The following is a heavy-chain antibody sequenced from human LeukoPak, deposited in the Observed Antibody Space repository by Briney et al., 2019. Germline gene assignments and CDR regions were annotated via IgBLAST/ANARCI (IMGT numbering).Heavy chain of an antibody. D-gene: IGHD3-3*01. CDR1: GGSISSGSYY. CDR3: ARGPLRRDAFDI. V-gene: IGHV4-61*02. J-gene: IGHJ3*02. Sequence: SETLSLTCTVSGGSISSGSYYWSWIRQPAGKGLEWIGRIYTSGSTNYNPSLKSRVTISVDTSKNQFSLKLSSVTAADTAVYYCARGPLRRDAFDIWGQGTMVTVSS. CDR2: IYTSGST.